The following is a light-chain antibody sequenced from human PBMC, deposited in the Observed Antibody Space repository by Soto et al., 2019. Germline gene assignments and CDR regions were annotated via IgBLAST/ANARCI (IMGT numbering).Light chain of an antibody. V-gene: IGKV1-33*01. J-gene: IGKJ4*01. CDR3: QQYDNLPLT. Sequence: DIQMTQSPCSLSASVGDRVTITWHASQDISNYLNWYQQKPGKAPKLLIYDASNLETGVPSRFSGSGSGTDFTFTISSLQPEDIATYYCQQYDNLPLTFGGGTKVDIK. CDR1: QDISNY. CDR2: DAS.